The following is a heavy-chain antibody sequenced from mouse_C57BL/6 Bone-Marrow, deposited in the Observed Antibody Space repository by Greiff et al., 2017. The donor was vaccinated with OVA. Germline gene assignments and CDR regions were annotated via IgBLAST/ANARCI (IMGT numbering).Heavy chain of an antibody. CDR1: GFNIKDDY. CDR3: TTGGNSYFDY. V-gene: IGHV14-4*01. D-gene: IGHD2-1*01. J-gene: IGHJ2*01. CDR2: IDPENGDT. Sequence: EVKLMESGAELVRPGASVKLSCTASGFNIKDDYMHWVKQRPEQGLAWIGWIDPENGDTEYASKFQGKATITADTSSNTAYLQLSSLTSEDTAVYYCTTGGNSYFDYWGQGTTLTVSS.